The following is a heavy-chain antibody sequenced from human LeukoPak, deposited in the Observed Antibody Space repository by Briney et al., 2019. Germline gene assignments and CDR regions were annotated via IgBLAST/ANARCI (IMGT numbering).Heavy chain of an antibody. Sequence: PGGSLRLSCAASGFTFTSVWMHWFRQAPGRGLVWISRISTDGAVTGYADSMKGRFTISRDNAKNTLYLQMNSLRAEDTAVYYCARDRTTVTLFDNWGQGALVTVSS. J-gene: IGHJ4*02. V-gene: IGHV3-74*01. CDR3: ARDRTTVTLFDN. D-gene: IGHD4-17*01. CDR2: ISTDGAVT. CDR1: GFTFTSVW.